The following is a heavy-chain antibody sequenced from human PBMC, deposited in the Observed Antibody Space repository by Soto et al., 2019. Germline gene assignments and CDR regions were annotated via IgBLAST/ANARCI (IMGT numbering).Heavy chain of an antibody. CDR3: ARAQGSSTSLEIYYYYYYGMEA. CDR2: IIPISGTA. V-gene: IGHV1-69*01. CDR1: GGAFSSYA. Sequence: QVQLVQSGAEVKKPGSSVKVSCKASGGAFSSYAISWVRQAPGQGLEWMGGIIPISGTANYAQKSQGRVTITADDYTSTAYMELSSLRSEDTAVYYCARAQGSSTSLEIYYYYYYGMEAWGQGTTVTVSS. D-gene: IGHD2-2*01. J-gene: IGHJ6*02.